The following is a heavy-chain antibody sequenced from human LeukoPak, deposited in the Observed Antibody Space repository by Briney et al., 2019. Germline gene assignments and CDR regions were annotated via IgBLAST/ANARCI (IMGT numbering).Heavy chain of an antibody. V-gene: IGHV1-2*06. Sequence: ASVKVSCKASGYTFTGYYMHWVRQAPGQGLEWMGRINPNSGGTNYAQKFQGRVTMTRDTSISTAYMELSSLRSEDTAVYYCASERSSDRWDYYGMDVWGQGTTVTVSS. J-gene: IGHJ6*02. CDR1: GYTFTGYY. D-gene: IGHD6-19*01. CDR3: ASERSSDRWDYYGMDV. CDR2: INPNSGGT.